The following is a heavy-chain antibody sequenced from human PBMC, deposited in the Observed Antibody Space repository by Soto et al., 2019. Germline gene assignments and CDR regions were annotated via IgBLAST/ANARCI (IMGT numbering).Heavy chain of an antibody. Sequence: QAQLVQSGPEVGKPGASVKVSCKASGYTFTGYYLHWVRQAPGQGLEWMGYINPDSGRTRYAQKFQGTVTMTRDTSITTAYLELSSLKYDDSAIFYCALSFSQTNIDVWGQGTTVIVSS. V-gene: IGHV1-2*02. CDR1: GYTFTGYY. CDR2: INPDSGRT. CDR3: ALSFSQTNIDV. J-gene: IGHJ6*01.